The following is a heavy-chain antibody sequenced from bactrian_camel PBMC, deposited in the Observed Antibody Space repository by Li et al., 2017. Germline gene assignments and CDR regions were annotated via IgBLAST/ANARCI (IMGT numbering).Heavy chain of an antibody. V-gene: IGHV3S53*01. CDR1: GYTVSTGY. D-gene: IGHD1*01. J-gene: IGHJ4*01. Sequence: HVQLVESGGGSAQPGGSLRLSCAASGYTVSTGYMAWFRQRPGQEREAVAAIDNTGSATYTHSVAGRFTISKDNAKNTLFLQMNSLTVEDSAMYYCAADVVNLQMARWYTYWGQGTQVTVS. CDR3: AADVVNLQMARWYTY. CDR2: IDNTGSA.